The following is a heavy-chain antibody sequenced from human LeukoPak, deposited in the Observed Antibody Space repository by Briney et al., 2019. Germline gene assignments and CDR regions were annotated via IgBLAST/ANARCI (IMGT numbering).Heavy chain of an antibody. J-gene: IGHJ4*02. CDR3: ARGVKIAARPLYFDY. CDR2: ISSSGSTI. D-gene: IGHD6-6*01. CDR1: GFTFSDYY. Sequence: PGGSPRLSCAASGFTFSDYYMSWIRQAPGKGLEWVSYISSSGSTIYYADSVKGRFTISRDNAKNSLYLQMNSLRAEDTAVYYCARGVKIAARPLYFDYWGQGTLVTVSS. V-gene: IGHV3-11*04.